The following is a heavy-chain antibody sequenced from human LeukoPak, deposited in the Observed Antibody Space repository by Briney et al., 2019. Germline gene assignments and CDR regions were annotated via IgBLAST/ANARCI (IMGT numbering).Heavy chain of an antibody. CDR2: IYYSGST. J-gene: IGHJ4*02. CDR3: ASNGPLLSDTNRYYFNY. D-gene: IGHD2-8*01. CDR1: GGSISSYY. Sequence: SETLSLTCTVSGGSISSYYWSWIRQPPGKRLEWIGYIYYSGSTNYNPSLKSRVTISVDTSKNQFSLKLSSVTAADTAVYYCASNGPLLSDTNRYYFNYWGQGTLVTVSS. V-gene: IGHV4-59*08.